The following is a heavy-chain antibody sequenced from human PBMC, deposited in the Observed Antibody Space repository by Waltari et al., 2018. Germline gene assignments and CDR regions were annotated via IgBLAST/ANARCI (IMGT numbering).Heavy chain of an antibody. CDR3: TTERSWGGSSSY. V-gene: IGHV3-23*01. D-gene: IGHD6-6*01. Sequence: EVQLLESGGGLVQPGGSLRLSCAASGFTFSSYAMSWVRQAPGKGLEWVSAISGSGGSTYYADSVKGRFTISRDNSKNTLYLQMNSLKTEDTAVYYCTTERSWGGSSSYWGQGTLVTVSS. CDR2: ISGSGGST. J-gene: IGHJ4*02. CDR1: GFTFSSYA.